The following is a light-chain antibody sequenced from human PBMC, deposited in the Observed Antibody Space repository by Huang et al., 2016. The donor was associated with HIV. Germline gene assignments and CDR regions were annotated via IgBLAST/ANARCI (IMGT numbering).Light chain of an antibody. V-gene: IGKV3-11*01. CDR2: DTS. J-gene: IGKJ4*01. Sequence: IVLTQSPATLSWYPGERVTLSCRASQSVGNYIAWYQQHPGQSPKLLIYDTSTRATGTPVRFSGSGSGTDFTLTMSSLESEDFAVYYCQQRSSGVTFGGGTKV. CDR3: QQRSSGVT. CDR1: QSVGNY.